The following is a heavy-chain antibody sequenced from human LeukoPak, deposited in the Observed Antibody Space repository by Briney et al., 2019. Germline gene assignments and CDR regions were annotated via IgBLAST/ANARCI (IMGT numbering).Heavy chain of an antibody. J-gene: IGHJ4*02. V-gene: IGHV3-30*01. Sequence: AGGSLRLSCAASGFTFSSYAMHWVRQAPGKGLEWVAVISYDGSNKYYADSVKGRFTISRDNSKNTLYLQMNTLRAEDTALYYCARGTGEKTGFITVLDYWARGTLATVSS. CDR3: ARGTGEKTGFITVLDY. D-gene: IGHD3-9*01. CDR1: GFTFSSYA. CDR2: ISYDGSNK.